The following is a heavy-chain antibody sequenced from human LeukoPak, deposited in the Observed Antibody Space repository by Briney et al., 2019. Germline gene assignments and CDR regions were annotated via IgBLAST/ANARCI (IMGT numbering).Heavy chain of an antibody. J-gene: IGHJ4*02. CDR1: GYTFTSYG. Sequence: AASVKVSCKASGYTFTSYGISWVRQAPGQGLEWMGWISAYNGNTNYAQKLQGRVTMTTDTSTSTAYMELRSLRSDDTAVYYCAYWPEPYSSSPEEPTDYWGQGTLVTVSS. CDR3: AYWPEPYSSSPEEPTDY. V-gene: IGHV1-18*01. D-gene: IGHD6-6*01. CDR2: ISAYNGNT.